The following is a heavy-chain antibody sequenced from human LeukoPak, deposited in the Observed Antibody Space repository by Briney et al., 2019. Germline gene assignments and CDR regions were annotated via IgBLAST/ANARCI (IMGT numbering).Heavy chain of an antibody. CDR3: MSDLDN. CDR1: GFTFSSYT. J-gene: IGHJ4*02. Sequence: PGGSLRLSCAASGFTFSSYTMHWVRQAQGKGLEWVGRIKTKGEGGTVDYAAPVKGRFTISREDSKNTLYLQMNSLKTEDTAIYYCMSDLDNWGQGTLVTVSS. V-gene: IGHV3-15*01. CDR2: IKTKGEGGTV.